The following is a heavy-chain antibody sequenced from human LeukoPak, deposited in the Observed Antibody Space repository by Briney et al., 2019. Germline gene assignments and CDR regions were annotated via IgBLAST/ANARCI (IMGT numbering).Heavy chain of an antibody. Sequence: SETLSLTCAVYDGSFSGYYWSWIRQPPGKGLEWIGEINHSGSTNYNPSLKSRVTISVDTSKNQFSLKLSSVTAADTAVYYCARVRITMVREPYYYYYGMDVWGQGTTVTVS. V-gene: IGHV4-34*01. J-gene: IGHJ6*02. CDR1: DGSFSGYY. D-gene: IGHD3-10*01. CDR2: INHSGST. CDR3: ARVRITMVREPYYYYYGMDV.